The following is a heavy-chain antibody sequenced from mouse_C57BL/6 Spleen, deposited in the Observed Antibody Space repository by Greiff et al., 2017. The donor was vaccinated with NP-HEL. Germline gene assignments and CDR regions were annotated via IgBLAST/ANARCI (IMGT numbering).Heavy chain of an antibody. Sequence: QVQLKQSGAELVRPGTSVKVSCKASGYAFTNYLIEWVKQRPGQGLEWIGVINPGSGGTNYNEKFKGKATLTADKSSSTAYMQLSSLTSEDSAVYFCARRYGNYNAMDYWGQGTSVTVSS. J-gene: IGHJ4*01. D-gene: IGHD2-1*01. CDR1: GYAFTNYL. V-gene: IGHV1-54*01. CDR3: ARRYGNYNAMDY. CDR2: INPGSGGT.